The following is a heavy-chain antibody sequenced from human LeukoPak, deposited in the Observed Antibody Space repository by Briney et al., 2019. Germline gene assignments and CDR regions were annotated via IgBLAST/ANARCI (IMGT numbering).Heavy chain of an antibody. D-gene: IGHD6-19*01. J-gene: IGHJ4*02. CDR1: GGTFSGYA. Sequence: SVKVSCKASGGTFSGYAISWVRQAPGQGLEWMGGIIPIFGTANYAQKFQGRVTITADESTSTAYMELSSLRSEDTAVYYCARHVAVAGTGMDYWGQGTLVTVSS. CDR3: ARHVAVAGTGMDY. CDR2: IIPIFGTA. V-gene: IGHV1-69*13.